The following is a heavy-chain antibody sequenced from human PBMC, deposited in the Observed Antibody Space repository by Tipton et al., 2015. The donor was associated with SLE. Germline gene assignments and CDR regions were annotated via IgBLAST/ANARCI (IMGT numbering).Heavy chain of an antibody. CDR3: ARDADFQWLVLDS. D-gene: IGHD6-19*01. CDR1: GGSIGSHY. J-gene: IGHJ4*02. CDR2: LSHSGST. Sequence: TLSLTCTVSGGSIGSHYWNWIRQSPGKGLEWIGYLSHSGSTNYNPSLKSRVTMSVDTSQNQFSLKMRSVTAADTAVYYCARDADFQWLVLDSWGQGTLVTVSS. V-gene: IGHV4-59*11.